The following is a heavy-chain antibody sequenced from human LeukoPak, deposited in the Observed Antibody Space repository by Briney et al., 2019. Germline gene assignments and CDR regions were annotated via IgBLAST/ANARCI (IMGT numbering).Heavy chain of an antibody. J-gene: IGHJ4*02. V-gene: IGHV3-21*01. CDR3: AGDRAKDDCRVFVVH. Sequence: GGSLRLSCAASGFTFSSYAMTWVRQAPGKGLEWVSSMSSDGWDIYYADSVTGRFSISRDNATNSLYLQMSRLKAEDTAVYYFAGDRAKDDCRVFVVHWGQGTLVTVSS. CDR1: GFTFSSYA. D-gene: IGHD2-21*02. CDR2: MSSDGWDI.